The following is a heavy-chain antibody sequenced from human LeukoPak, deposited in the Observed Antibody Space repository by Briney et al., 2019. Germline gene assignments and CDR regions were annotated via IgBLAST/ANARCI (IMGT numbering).Heavy chain of an antibody. Sequence: GGSLRLSCSASGFTFSSYAMHWVRQVPGKGLEYVSHISTTGGNTYHADSVKGRFTISRDNSKNTLYLQMSSLRAEDTAVYYCVKDQLSGSGSYYGVGSYWGQGTLVAVSS. D-gene: IGHD3-10*01. CDR3: VKDQLSGSGSYYGVGSY. CDR1: GFTFSSYA. CDR2: ISTTGGNT. J-gene: IGHJ4*02. V-gene: IGHV3-64D*06.